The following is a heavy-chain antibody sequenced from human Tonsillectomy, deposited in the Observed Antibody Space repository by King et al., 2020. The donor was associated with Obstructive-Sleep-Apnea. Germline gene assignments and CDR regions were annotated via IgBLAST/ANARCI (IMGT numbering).Heavy chain of an antibody. J-gene: IGHJ4*02. V-gene: IGHV3-30*02. D-gene: IGHD2-15*01. CDR2: IQFDGSNQ. CDR3: AKVRDIVVVVAATNFDY. CDR1: GFTFSTYG. Sequence: VQLVEAGGGVVQPGGSLRLSCAASGFTFSTYGMHWVRQAPGKGLEWVAFIQFDGSNQYYAYSVKGRFTSSRDNSRNTLYLQMNSLRTEDTAVYYCAKVRDIVVVVAATNFDYWGQGTLVTVSS.